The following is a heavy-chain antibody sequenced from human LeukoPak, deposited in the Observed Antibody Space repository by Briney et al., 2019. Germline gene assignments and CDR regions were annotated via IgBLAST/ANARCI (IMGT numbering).Heavy chain of an antibody. Sequence: GGSLRLSCAASGFTFSSYEMNWVRQAPGKGLEWVSYISSSGSTIYYADSVKGRFTISRDNAKNSLYLQMNSLRAEDTAVYYCARGWGYSGYDYAYWGQGTLATVSS. D-gene: IGHD5-12*01. CDR1: GFTFSSYE. CDR3: ARGWGYSGYDYAY. V-gene: IGHV3-48*03. J-gene: IGHJ4*02. CDR2: ISSSGSTI.